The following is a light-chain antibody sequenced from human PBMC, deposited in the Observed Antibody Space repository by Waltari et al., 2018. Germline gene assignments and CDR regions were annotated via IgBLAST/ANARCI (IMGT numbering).Light chain of an antibody. Sequence: QSALTQPASVSGSPGQSITISCTWLRSDLGSYHLVSWFQQHPDKAPKLLVSEVSKRPSRVANRFSGSASGNPAYLTTSGLQAEDEADYYCCSSPESSTSWVFGGGTKLTVL. V-gene: IGLV2-23*02. J-gene: IGLJ3*02. CDR1: RSDLGSYHL. CDR2: EVS. CDR3: CSSPESSTSWV.